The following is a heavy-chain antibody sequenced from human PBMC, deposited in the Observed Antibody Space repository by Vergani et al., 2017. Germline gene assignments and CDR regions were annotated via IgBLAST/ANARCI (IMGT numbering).Heavy chain of an antibody. V-gene: IGHV5-51*01. J-gene: IGHJ4*02. D-gene: IGHD1-26*01. CDR1: GYSFTNYW. Sequence: EVQLVQSGAEVKKPGESLKISCQISGYSFTNYWIGWVRQMPGKGLEWMGIIHPADSDTRYSPSFQGQVTISVDKSISTAYLQRSSLRASDSAMYYCARLYERESSGSKYFDCWGQGTLVTVSS. CDR2: IHPADSDT. CDR3: ARLYERESSGSKYFDC.